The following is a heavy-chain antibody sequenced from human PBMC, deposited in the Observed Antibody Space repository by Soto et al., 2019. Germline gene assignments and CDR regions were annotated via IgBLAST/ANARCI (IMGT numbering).Heavy chain of an antibody. CDR1: GFTFSSYE. V-gene: IGHV3-48*03. CDR3: SRDGDGSDDD. CDR2: ISSSGGTI. D-gene: IGHD5-12*01. J-gene: IGHJ4*02. Sequence: WGSLRLSCAASGFTFSSYEMNWVRQAPGKGLEWVSYISSSGGTIYYSDSVKGRCTILTHNAKHSLYLQMLSPRAGATAVYYFSRDGDGSDDDWGQGTLVTVSS.